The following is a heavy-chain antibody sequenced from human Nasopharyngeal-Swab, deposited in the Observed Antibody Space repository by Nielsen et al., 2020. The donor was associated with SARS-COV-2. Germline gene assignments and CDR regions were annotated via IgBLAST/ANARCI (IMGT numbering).Heavy chain of an antibody. V-gene: IGHV3-48*01. Sequence: AGSLRLSCAASGFTFSSYSMNWVRQAPGKGLEWVSYISSSSSTIYYADSVKGRFTISRDNSKNTLYLQMNSLRAEDTAVYYCAKAPRGGYYDYYYGMDVWGQGTTVTVSS. D-gene: IGHD3-3*01. CDR2: ISSSSSTI. J-gene: IGHJ6*02. CDR3: AKAPRGGYYDYYYGMDV. CDR1: GFTFSSYS.